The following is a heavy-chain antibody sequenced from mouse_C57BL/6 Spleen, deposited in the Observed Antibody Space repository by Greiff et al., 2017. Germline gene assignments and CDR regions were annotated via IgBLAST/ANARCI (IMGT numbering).Heavy chain of an antibody. CDR2: IDPSDSYT. CDR1: GYAFTNYL. Sequence: VKLLESGAELVRPGTSVKVSCKASGYAFTNYLIEWVKQRPGQGLEWIGEIDPSDSYTNYNQKFKGKSTLTVDKSSSTAYMQLSSLTSEDSAVYYCARGAGYSNSYYFDYWGQGTTLTVSS. D-gene: IGHD2-5*01. CDR3: ARGAGYSNSYYFDY. J-gene: IGHJ2*01. V-gene: IGHV1-59*01.